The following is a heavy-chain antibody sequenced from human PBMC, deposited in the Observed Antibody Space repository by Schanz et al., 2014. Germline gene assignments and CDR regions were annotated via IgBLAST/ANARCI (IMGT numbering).Heavy chain of an antibody. D-gene: IGHD3-10*01. CDR1: GFTFSSYA. V-gene: IGHV3-33*08. CDR2: IWYDENNK. J-gene: IGHJ4*02. Sequence: QAQLLQFGGGVVQPGRSLRLSCAASGFTFSSYAMHWVRQAPGKGLEWVAVIWYDENNKYYADSVKGRFTMSRDNSKNTLYLQMNSLRAEDTAVYYCARANYRRKINFDYWGRGTLVTVSS. CDR3: ARANYRRKINFDY.